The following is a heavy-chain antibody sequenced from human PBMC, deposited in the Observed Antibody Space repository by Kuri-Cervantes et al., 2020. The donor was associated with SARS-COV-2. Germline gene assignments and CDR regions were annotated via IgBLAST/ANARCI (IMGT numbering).Heavy chain of an antibody. V-gene: IGHV3-30-3*01. Sequence: GESLKISCAASGFTFSSYAMHWVRQAPGKGLEWVAVISYDGSNKYYADSVKGRFTISRDNAKNSLYLQMSSLRAEDTAVYYCARDLGEWELLGFDYWGQGTLVTVSS. J-gene: IGHJ4*02. CDR1: GFTFSSYA. D-gene: IGHD1-26*01. CDR2: ISYDGSNK. CDR3: ARDLGEWELLGFDY.